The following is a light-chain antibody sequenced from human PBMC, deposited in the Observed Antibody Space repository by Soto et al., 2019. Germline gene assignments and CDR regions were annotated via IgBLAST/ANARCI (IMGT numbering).Light chain of an antibody. Sequence: EIVLTQSPATLSLSPGERATLSCRASQSVNSNLAWYQQKPGQAPRLLIFDASNRATGIPARFSGSGSGTDFTLTISSLEPEDFAVYYCQQLSNWPPYTFGQGTKLESK. CDR3: QQLSNWPPYT. J-gene: IGKJ2*01. CDR2: DAS. CDR1: QSVNSN. V-gene: IGKV3-11*01.